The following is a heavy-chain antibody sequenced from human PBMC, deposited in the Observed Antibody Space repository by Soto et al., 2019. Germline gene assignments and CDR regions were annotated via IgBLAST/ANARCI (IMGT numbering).Heavy chain of an antibody. CDR1: GFTFSSYS. D-gene: IGHD3-3*01. J-gene: IGHJ4*02. CDR3: VRSRREWFGVVRPSDV. Sequence: PGGSLRLSCEASGFTFSSYSFNWVRQAPGQGLEWVSFISSGGYTIYHADSLEGRFSISRDDAKNSVYLQMSGLSMDDTAVYYCVRSRREWFGVVRPSDVWGRGTLVTVS. CDR2: ISSGGYTI. V-gene: IGHV3-48*01.